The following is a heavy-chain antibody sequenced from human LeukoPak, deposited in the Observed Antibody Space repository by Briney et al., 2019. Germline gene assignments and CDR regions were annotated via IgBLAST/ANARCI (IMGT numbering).Heavy chain of an antibody. V-gene: IGHV3-23*01. CDR2: ISGSGGDT. Sequence: GGSLRLSCAASGFTFNSYAMIWVRQAPGKGLEWVSGISGSGGDTHYAESVKGRFTISRDNSKNTLYLQMNSLRAEDTAMYYCAKDFIAMVGYMDVWGKGTTVTVSS. CDR1: GFTFNSYA. J-gene: IGHJ6*03. D-gene: IGHD6-19*01. CDR3: AKDFIAMVGYMDV.